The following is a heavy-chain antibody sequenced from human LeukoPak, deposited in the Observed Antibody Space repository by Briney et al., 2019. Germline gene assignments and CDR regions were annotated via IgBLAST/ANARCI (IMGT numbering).Heavy chain of an antibody. CDR3: ARETSITRSFDY. J-gene: IGHJ4*02. V-gene: IGHV4-31*03. Sequence: SQTLSLTCTVSGGSISTSGYYWTWIRQHPGKGLEWIGNIYYTGYIDYNSSLKSRVTISLDTSENQFSLRLSSVTVADTAVYYCARETSITRSFDYWGQGTLVIVSS. CDR2: IYYTGYI. CDR1: GGSISTSGYY. D-gene: IGHD1-20*01.